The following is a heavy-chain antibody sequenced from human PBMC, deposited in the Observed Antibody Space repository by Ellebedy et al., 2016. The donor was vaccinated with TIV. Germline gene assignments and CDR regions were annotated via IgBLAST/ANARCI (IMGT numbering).Heavy chain of an antibody. V-gene: IGHV3-7*03. J-gene: IGHJ4*02. D-gene: IGHD3-10*01. Sequence: GESLKISCEASGFSFGSFWMIWVRQAPGKGLEWVAAIKGDESEIQYGDSAKGRFTISRDNAKNSLYLQMKSLRAEDTAVYYCGRGGPMGSYWGQGTLVIVSS. CDR2: IKGDESEI. CDR1: GFSFGSFW. CDR3: GRGGPMGSY.